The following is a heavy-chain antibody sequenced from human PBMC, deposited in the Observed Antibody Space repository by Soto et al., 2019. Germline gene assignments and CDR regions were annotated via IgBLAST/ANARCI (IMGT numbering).Heavy chain of an antibody. D-gene: IGHD2-2*01. Sequence: QVQLQESGPGLVKPSQTLSLTCTVSGDSISSGGYFWSWIRQHPGKGLEWIGYIYNSGSTYYNPSLKSRVSISVDTSKNQFSLKLSSVTAADTAVYYCARHVVVAAANLKRDFYYGLDVWGQGTTVTVSS. V-gene: IGHV4-31*03. CDR1: GDSISSGGYF. J-gene: IGHJ6*02. CDR2: IYNSGST. CDR3: ARHVVVAAANLKRDFYYGLDV.